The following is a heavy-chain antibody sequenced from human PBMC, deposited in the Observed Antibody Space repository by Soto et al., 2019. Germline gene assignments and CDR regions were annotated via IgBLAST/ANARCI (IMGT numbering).Heavy chain of an antibody. CDR2: ISRSGRSI. CDR1: GFTFSDNY. J-gene: IGHJ4*02. Sequence: GGSLRLSCAASGFTFSDNYMSWIRQAPGKGLEWVSYISRSGRSIYYADSVKGRFTISSDNAKNSLYLQMNSLRAEDTAVYYCASGSTWYLVDYWGQGTLVTVSS. V-gene: IGHV3-11*01. CDR3: ASGSTWYLVDY. D-gene: IGHD6-13*01.